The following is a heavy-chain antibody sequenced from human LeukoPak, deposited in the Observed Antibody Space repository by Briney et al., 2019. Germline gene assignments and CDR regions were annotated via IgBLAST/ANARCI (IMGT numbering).Heavy chain of an antibody. D-gene: IGHD6-19*01. CDR1: GGSISSYY. Sequence: SETLSLTCAVSGGSISSYYWSWIRQPPGKGLEWIGYIYYSGSTNYNPSLKSRVTISVDTSKNQFSLKLSSVTAADMAVYYCARDRRYSSGWSDAFDIWGQGTMVTVSS. CDR3: ARDRRYSSGWSDAFDI. J-gene: IGHJ3*02. V-gene: IGHV4-59*01. CDR2: IYYSGST.